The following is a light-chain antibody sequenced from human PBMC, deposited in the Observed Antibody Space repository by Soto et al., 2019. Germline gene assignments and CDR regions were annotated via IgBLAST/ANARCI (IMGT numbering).Light chain of an antibody. J-gene: IGKJ1*01. CDR2: GAS. Sequence: DIVMTQSPATLSVSPGERATLSCRDSQSVSSNSAWYQQKPGQAPRLLFYGASTRATGIPARFSGSGSGTEFTLTISSLQSEDFAVYYCQQYNNWPRTFGQGTKVEIK. CDR1: QSVSSN. CDR3: QQYNNWPRT. V-gene: IGKV3-15*01.